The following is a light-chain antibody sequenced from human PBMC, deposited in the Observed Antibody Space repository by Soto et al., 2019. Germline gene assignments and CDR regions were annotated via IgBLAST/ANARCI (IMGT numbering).Light chain of an antibody. Sequence: IVMTQSPATLSVSPGERATLSCRASQSVSSNLAWYQQKPGQAPRLLIYGASTRATGIPARFSGSGSGTEFTLTISSLQSEDFATYYCLQHYSYPFTFGGGTKVEIK. CDR3: LQHYSYPFT. CDR2: GAS. V-gene: IGKV3-15*01. CDR1: QSVSSN. J-gene: IGKJ4*01.